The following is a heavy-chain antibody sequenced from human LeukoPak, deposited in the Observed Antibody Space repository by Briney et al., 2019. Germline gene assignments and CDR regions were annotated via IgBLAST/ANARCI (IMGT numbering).Heavy chain of an antibody. CDR3: ARELRVGELRDY. V-gene: IGHV3-21*01. J-gene: IGHJ4*02. CDR1: GFTFSSYG. D-gene: IGHD3-10*01. Sequence: PGGSLRLSCAASGFTFSSYGMHWVRQAPGKGLEWVSSISSSSSYIYYADSVKGRFTISRDNAKNSLYLQMNSLRAEDTAVYYCARELRVGELRDYWGQGTLVTVSS. CDR2: ISSSSSYI.